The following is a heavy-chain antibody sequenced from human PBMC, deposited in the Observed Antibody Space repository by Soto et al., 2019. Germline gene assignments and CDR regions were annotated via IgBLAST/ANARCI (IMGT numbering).Heavy chain of an antibody. CDR2: TYYRSKWYN. CDR1: GDSVSSNSAA. D-gene: IGHD3-10*01. V-gene: IGHV6-1*01. CDR3: ARESYGAGSYDGMDV. Sequence: SQTLSLTCAISGDSVSSNSAAWNWIRQSPSRGLEWPGRTYYRSKWYNDYAVSVKSRITINPDTSKNQFSLQVNSVSPEDTAVFYCARESYGAGSYDGMDVWGQGTTVTVSS. J-gene: IGHJ6*02.